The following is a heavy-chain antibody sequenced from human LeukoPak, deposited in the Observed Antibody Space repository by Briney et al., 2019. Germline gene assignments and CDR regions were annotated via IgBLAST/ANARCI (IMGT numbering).Heavy chain of an antibody. J-gene: IGHJ4*02. CDR3: ARASSMVRGVIIYYFDY. D-gene: IGHD3-10*01. V-gene: IGHV3-64*04. CDR2: INTNGANT. Sequence: SGGSLRLSCSASGFTFKSYAMHWVRQAPGKGLEYVSSINTNGANTYYAGSVKGRFTISRDNSKNTLYLQMNSLRAEDTAVYYCARASSMVRGVIIYYFDYWGQGTLVTVSS. CDR1: GFTFKSYA.